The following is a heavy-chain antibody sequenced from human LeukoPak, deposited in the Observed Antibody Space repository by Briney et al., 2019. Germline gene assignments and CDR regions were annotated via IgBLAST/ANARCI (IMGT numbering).Heavy chain of an antibody. J-gene: IGHJ4*02. CDR3: ARQQAGSYDFWSGYYSY. D-gene: IGHD3-3*01. CDR2: IYPGDSDT. CDR1: GYSFTNYW. Sequence: GEPLKISCKTSGYSFTNYWIGWVRQMPGKGLEWMGIIYPGDSDTRYGPSFQGQVTISADKSISTAYLQWSSLKASDTAMYYCARQQAGSYDFWSGYYSYWGQGTLVTVSS. V-gene: IGHV5-51*01.